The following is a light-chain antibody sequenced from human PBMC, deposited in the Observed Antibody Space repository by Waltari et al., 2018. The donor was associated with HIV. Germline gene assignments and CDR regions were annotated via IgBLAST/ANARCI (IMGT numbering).Light chain of an antibody. CDR1: SSNIGAGYD. CDR3: QSYDSSLSGWV. V-gene: IGLV1-40*01. Sequence: QSVLTQPPSVSGAPGQRVTISCTGSSSNIGAGYDVHWDQQLPGTAPKLLIYVNNNRPSGVPAGVSGSKSGPSASLAITVRQSEDEADYYCQSYDSSLSGWVFGGGTKLTVL. J-gene: IGLJ3*02. CDR2: VNN.